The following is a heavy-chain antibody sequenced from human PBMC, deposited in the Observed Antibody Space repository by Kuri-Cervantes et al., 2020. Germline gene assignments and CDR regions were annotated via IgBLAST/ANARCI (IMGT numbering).Heavy chain of an antibody. CDR3: ARDLVRGYLVG. J-gene: IGHJ4*02. D-gene: IGHD3-10*01. CDR1: GFTFSSYW. V-gene: IGHV3-30-3*01. CDR2: ISYDGSSK. Sequence: GGSLKISCAASGFTFSSYWMSWVRQAPGKGLEWVAVISYDGSSKYYADSVRGRFTISRDNSKNTLYLQMNALRVEDTAVYFCARDLVRGYLVGWGQGTLVTVSS.